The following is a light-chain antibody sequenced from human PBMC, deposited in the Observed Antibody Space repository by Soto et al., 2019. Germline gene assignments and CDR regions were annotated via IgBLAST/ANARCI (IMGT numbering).Light chain of an antibody. V-gene: IGLV2-14*01. CDR2: EAS. CDR1: SSDVGGYNY. CDR3: NPYTSSSNYV. Sequence: QSALTQPASVSGSPGQSITISCTGTSSDVGGYNYVSWYQHHPGKAPKLMIYEASNRPSGVSNRFSGSKSGNTASLTISGLQAEDEADYYCNPYTSSSNYVFGTGTKVTVL. J-gene: IGLJ1*01.